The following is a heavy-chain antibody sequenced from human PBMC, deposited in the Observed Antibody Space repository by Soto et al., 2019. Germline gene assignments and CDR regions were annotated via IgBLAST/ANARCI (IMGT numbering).Heavy chain of an antibody. CDR3: AIVLRFLEWGYYVMGG. V-gene: IGHV1-69*06. Sequence: SVKVSCKASGCTFSSYASSWVGQAPGQGLEWMGGIIPIFGTANYAQKFQGRVTITADKYTSTAYMELSSLRSEDTAVYYCAIVLRFLEWGYYVMGGWGRGTRGSVSS. CDR1: GCTFSSYA. D-gene: IGHD3-3*01. CDR2: IIPIFGTA. J-gene: IGHJ6*01.